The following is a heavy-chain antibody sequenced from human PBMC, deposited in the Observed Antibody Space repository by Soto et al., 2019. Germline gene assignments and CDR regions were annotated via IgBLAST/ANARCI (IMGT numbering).Heavy chain of an antibody. CDR3: ARSVEGHFDY. Sequence: EVQLVESGGDLVQRGGSLRLSCVASGFTFSVYSMKWGRPAPGKGLEWFSYITSDTKTIKYADSVKGRFTISRDNAKNSVYLQMNSLRDEDTAVYYCARSVEGHFDYWGQGTVVTVSS. CDR1: GFTFSVYS. V-gene: IGHV3-48*02. CDR2: ITSDTKTI. J-gene: IGHJ4*02. D-gene: IGHD6-19*01.